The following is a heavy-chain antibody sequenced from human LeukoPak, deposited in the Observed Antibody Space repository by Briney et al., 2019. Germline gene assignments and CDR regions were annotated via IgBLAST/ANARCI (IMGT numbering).Heavy chain of an antibody. Sequence: GASVKVSCKASGGTFSSYAISWVRQAPGQGLEWMGWINPNSGGTNYAQKFQGRVTMTRDTSISTAYMELSRLRSDDTAVYYCARPLRDGYNYGYWGQGTLVTVSS. J-gene: IGHJ4*02. CDR1: GGTFSSYA. D-gene: IGHD5-24*01. CDR3: ARPLRDGYNYGY. V-gene: IGHV1-2*02. CDR2: INPNSGGT.